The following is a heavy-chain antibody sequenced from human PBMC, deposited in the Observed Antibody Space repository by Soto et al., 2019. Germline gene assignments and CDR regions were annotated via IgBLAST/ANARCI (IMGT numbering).Heavy chain of an antibody. J-gene: IGHJ5*02. V-gene: IGHV3-13*04. CDR3: ARGVTMVRRVIIDWFDP. D-gene: IGHD3-10*01. CDR2: IGTAGDT. CDR1: GFTFSSYD. Sequence: GGSLRLSCAASGFTFSSYDMHWVRQATGKGLEWVSTIGTAGDTYYPGSVKGRFTISRENAKNSLYLQMNSLRAGDTAVYYCARGVTMVRRVIIDWFDPWGQGTLVTVSS.